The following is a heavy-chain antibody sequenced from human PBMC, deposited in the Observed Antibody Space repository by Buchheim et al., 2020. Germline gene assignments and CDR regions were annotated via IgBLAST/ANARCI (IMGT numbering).Heavy chain of an antibody. D-gene: IGHD3-16*01. V-gene: IGHV5-10-1*01. CDR2: IDLSDSFT. CDR3: ARSRYTYGLGLFDY. Sequence: VQLVQSGAVLKKTGESLTISCQGSGDALSSYWIYWVRQTPEKGLEWMARIDLSDSFTYYSPSFEGHVTVSGAKSSTTAYLKWSSLKASDTAMYYCARSRYTYGLGLFDYWGQGTL. J-gene: IGHJ4*02. CDR1: GDALSSYW.